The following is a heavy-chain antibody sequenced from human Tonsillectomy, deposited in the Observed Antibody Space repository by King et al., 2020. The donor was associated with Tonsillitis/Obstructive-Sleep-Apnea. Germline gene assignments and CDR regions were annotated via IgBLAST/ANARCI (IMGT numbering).Heavy chain of an antibody. J-gene: IGHJ3*02. V-gene: IGHV3-48*03. CDR1: GFTFSSYE. D-gene: IGHD3-22*01. CDR2: ISSSGSTI. Sequence: VQLVESGGGLVQPGGSLRLSCAASGFTFSSYEMNWVRQAPGKGLEWVSYISSSGSTIYYADSVKGRFTISRDNAKNSLYLQMNSLRAEDTAVYYCARGALYYYDSSGYPSDAFAIWGQGTMVTVSS. CDR3: ARGALYYYDSSGYPSDAFAI.